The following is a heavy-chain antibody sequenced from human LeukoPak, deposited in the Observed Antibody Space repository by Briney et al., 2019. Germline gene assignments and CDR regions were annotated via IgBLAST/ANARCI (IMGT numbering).Heavy chain of an antibody. CDR3: ARVRSALLWFGELWGYFDY. J-gene: IGHJ4*02. CDR1: GFTFSSYA. CDR2: ISYDGSNK. Sequence: PGGSLRLSCAASGFTFSSYAMHWVRQAPGKGLEWVAVISYDGSNKYYADSVKGRFTISRDNSKNTPYLQMNSLRAEDTAVYYCARVRSALLWFGELWGYFDYWGQGTLVTVFS. V-gene: IGHV3-30-3*01. D-gene: IGHD3-10*01.